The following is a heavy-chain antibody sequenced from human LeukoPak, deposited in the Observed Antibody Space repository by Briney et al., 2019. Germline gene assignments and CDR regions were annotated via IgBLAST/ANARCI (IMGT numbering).Heavy chain of an antibody. J-gene: IGHJ4*02. CDR1: GFTFSSYS. CDR2: IYSGGST. CDR3: AREHPWFVY. Sequence: GGSLRLSCAASGFTFSSYSMNWVRQAPGKGLEWVSVIYSGGSTYYADSVKGRFTISRDNSKNTLYLQMNSLRAEDTAVYYCAREHPWFVYWGQGTLVTVSS. V-gene: IGHV3-66*01.